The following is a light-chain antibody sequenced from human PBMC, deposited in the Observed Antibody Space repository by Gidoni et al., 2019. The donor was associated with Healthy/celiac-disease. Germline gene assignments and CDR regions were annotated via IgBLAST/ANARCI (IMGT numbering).Light chain of an antibody. CDR3: QQYYSTPPYT. V-gene: IGKV4-1*01. CDR1: QSVLYSSNNKNY. Sequence: DIVMTQSPDSLAVSLGEWATINCKSSQSVLYSSNNKNYLAWYQQKPGQPPKLLIYWASTREAGVPDRFSGSGSGTDFTLAISSLQDEDVAVYYCQQYYSTPPYTFGQXTKLEIK. CDR2: WAS. J-gene: IGKJ2*01.